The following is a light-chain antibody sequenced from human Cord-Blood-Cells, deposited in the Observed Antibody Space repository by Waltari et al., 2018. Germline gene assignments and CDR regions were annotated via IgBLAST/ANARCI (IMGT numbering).Light chain of an antibody. CDR3: SSYTSSSTPV. CDR2: EVS. CDR1: SSDAGGYNY. V-gene: IGLV2-14*01. Sequence: QSALTQPASVSGSPGQSITISCTGTSSDAGGYNYVSWYQQHPGKAPKLMIYEVSTRPSGVSNRFSGSKSGNTASLTISGLQAEDEADYYCSSYTSSSTPVFGGGTKLTVL. J-gene: IGLJ3*02.